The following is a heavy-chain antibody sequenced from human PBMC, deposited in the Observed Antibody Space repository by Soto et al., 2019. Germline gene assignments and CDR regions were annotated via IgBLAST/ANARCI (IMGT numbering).Heavy chain of an antibody. Sequence: QMQLQASGPGLVKPSETLSLTCNVSGASVSHGYWSWIRQPPGKGLEWIGFMYFGGSFNYNPSLPCRATTSVETSKNQFAMKLTSVTASDTAVYYCARSYYDSTGFAVDPWGPGTLFTVSS. CDR1: GASVSHGY. CDR3: ARSYYDSTGFAVDP. V-gene: IGHV4-59*02. D-gene: IGHD3-22*01. CDR2: MYFGGSF. J-gene: IGHJ5*02.